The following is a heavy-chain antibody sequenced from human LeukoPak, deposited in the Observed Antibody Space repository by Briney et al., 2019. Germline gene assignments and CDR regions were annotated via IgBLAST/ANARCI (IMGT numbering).Heavy chain of an antibody. CDR1: GFTFSDYY. D-gene: IGHD5-12*01. Sequence: GGSLRLSCAASGFTFSDYYMSWVRQAPGKGLEWVSYISSSGSTIYYADSMKGRFTVSRDNAKNSLYLQMNSLRAEDTAVYYCARVGSGYESDYWGQGTLVTVSS. CDR2: ISSSGSTI. J-gene: IGHJ4*02. CDR3: ARVGSGYESDY. V-gene: IGHV3-11*01.